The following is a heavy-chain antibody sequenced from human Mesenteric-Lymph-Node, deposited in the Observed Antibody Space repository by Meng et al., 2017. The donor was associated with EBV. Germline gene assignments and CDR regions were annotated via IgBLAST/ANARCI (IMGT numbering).Heavy chain of an antibody. CDR3: ASAQCSGGGCPGGS. CDR2: IYHSGIT. D-gene: IGHD2-15*01. V-gene: IGHV4-4*02. CDR1: GGSISSSNW. Sequence: LQESGPGLVNPSGTLSLTCAVAGGSISSSNWWSWVRQPSGKGLEWIGEIYHSGITNYNPSLSSRVTMSVDKSKNQFSLNLISLTAADTAVYYCASAQCSGGGCPGGSWGQGTLVTVSS. J-gene: IGHJ5*02.